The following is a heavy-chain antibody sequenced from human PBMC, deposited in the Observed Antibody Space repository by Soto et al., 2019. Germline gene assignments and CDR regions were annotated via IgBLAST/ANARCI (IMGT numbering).Heavy chain of an antibody. CDR1: GGSFSGYY. Sequence: SETLSLTCAVYGGSFSGYYWSWIRQPPGKGLEWIGEINHSGSTNYNPSLKSRVTISVDTSKNQFSLKLSSVTAADTAVYYCARYCSGGSCYGGGWFDPWGQGTLVTVPQ. J-gene: IGHJ5*02. CDR2: INHSGST. CDR3: ARYCSGGSCYGGGWFDP. V-gene: IGHV4-34*01. D-gene: IGHD2-15*01.